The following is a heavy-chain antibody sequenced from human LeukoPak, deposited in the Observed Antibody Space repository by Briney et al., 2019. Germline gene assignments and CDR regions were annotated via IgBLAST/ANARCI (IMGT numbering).Heavy chain of an antibody. CDR3: AKEFYDSSGYYYVFNWFDP. J-gene: IGHJ5*02. CDR1: GFTFSSYG. D-gene: IGHD3-22*01. V-gene: IGHV3-30*18. Sequence: GRSLRLSCAASGFTFSSYGMHWVRQAPGKGLEWVAVISYDGSNKYYADPVKGRFTISRDNSKNTLYLQMNSLRAEDTAVYYCAKEFYDSSGYYYVFNWFDPWGQGTLVTVSS. CDR2: ISYDGSNK.